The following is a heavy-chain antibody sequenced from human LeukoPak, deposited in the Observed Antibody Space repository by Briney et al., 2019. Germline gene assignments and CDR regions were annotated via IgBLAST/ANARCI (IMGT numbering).Heavy chain of an antibody. Sequence: WASVKVSCKASGYTFTSYGISWVRQAPGQGLEWMGWISAYNGNTNYAQKLQGRVTMTTDTSTSTAYMELRSLRSDDTAVYYCARVRVDTANYYFDYWGQGTLVTVSS. J-gene: IGHJ4*02. CDR1: GYTFTSYG. V-gene: IGHV1-18*01. CDR2: ISAYNGNT. D-gene: IGHD5-18*01. CDR3: ARVRVDTANYYFDY.